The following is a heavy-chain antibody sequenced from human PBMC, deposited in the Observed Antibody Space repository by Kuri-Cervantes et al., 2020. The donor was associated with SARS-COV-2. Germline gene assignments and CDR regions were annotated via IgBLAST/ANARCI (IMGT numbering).Heavy chain of an antibody. D-gene: IGHD6-13*01. V-gene: IGHV4-59*08. CDR2: IYYSGST. Sequence: GSLRLSCTVSGGSISSYYWSWIRRPPGKGLEWIGYIYYSGSTNYNPSLKSRVTISVDTSKNQFSLKLSSVTAADTAVYYCARQAPLQQLALDYWGQGTLVTVSS. CDR1: GGSISSYY. J-gene: IGHJ4*02. CDR3: ARQAPLQQLALDY.